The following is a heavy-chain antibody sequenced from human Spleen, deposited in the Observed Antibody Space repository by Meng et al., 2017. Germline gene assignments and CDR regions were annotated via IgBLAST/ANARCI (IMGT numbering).Heavy chain of an antibody. J-gene: IGHJ4*02. V-gene: IGHV1-18*01. CDR1: HYTFTGYG. Sequence: QVQVAQSGAGGKRPGASVTVSCKASHYTFTGYGVSWFRQAPGQGLEWMAWLGAHPGDTSHAPKFVGRVTVTADTATATAYMELRSLRSDDTAVYYCARGTPGRSYCDYWGLGTLVTVSS. D-gene: IGHD3-10*01. CDR2: LGAHPGDT. CDR3: ARGTPGRSYCDY.